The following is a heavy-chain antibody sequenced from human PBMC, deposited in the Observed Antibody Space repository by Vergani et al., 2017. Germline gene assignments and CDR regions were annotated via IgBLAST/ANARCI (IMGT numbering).Heavy chain of an antibody. J-gene: IGHJ4*02. D-gene: IGHD3-22*01. CDR1: GGTFSSYT. Sequence: QVQLVQSGAEVKKPGSSVKVSCKASGGTFSSYTISWVRQAPGQGLEWMGRIIPILGIANYAQKFQGRVTSTADKSTSTAYMELSSLRSEDTAVYYCARGGPPNYYDDSSGYYQYWGQGTLVTVSS. CDR3: ARGGPPNYYDDSSGYYQY. CDR2: IIPILGIA. V-gene: IGHV1-69*02.